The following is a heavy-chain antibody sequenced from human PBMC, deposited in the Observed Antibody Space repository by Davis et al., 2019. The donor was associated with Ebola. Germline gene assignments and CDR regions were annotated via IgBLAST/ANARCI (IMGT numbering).Heavy chain of an antibody. J-gene: IGHJ4*02. V-gene: IGHV1-46*01. CDR1: GYTFTSYY. CDR2: INPSGGST. D-gene: IGHD3-10*01. CDR3: ARDRNTMVRGDYFDY. Sequence: ASVKVSCKASGYTFTSYYMHWVRQAPGQGLEWMGIINPSGGSTSYAQKFQGRATMTRDTSTSTVYMELSSLRSEDTAVYYCARDRNTMVRGDYFDYWGQGTLVTVSS.